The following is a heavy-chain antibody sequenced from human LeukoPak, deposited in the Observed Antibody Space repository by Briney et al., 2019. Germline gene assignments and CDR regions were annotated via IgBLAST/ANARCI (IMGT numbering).Heavy chain of an antibody. D-gene: IGHD3-22*01. CDR1: GITLSNYG. CDR2: ISGSGGGR. Sequence: PGGSLRLSCAVCGITLSNYGMSWVRQAPGKGLEGVAGISGSGGGRNYADSVRGRFTISRDNSKNPLYLQMKSLGAEATAVYFCAKRRVVIRVILVGFHKEAYYFDSWGQGALVTVPS. V-gene: IGHV3-23*01. J-gene: IGHJ4*02. CDR3: AKRRVVIRVILVGFHKEAYYFDS.